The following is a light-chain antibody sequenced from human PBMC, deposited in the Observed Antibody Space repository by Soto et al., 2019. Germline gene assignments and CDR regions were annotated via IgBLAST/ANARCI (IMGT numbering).Light chain of an antibody. J-gene: IGKJ4*01. Sequence: AIQLTQFPSSLSASVGDTVTVTCRSSQGISSALAWYRQVPGQGLKLLIYDASTLQSGVSSRFSGSGSGTEFTLTINNLQPVDFATFYCQQFNTFPVTFGGGTKVEIK. V-gene: IGKV1-13*02. CDR3: QQFNTFPVT. CDR1: QGISSA. CDR2: DAS.